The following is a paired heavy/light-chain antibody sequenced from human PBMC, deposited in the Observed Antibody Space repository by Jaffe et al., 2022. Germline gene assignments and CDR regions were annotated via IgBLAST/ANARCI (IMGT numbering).Heavy chain of an antibody. CDR1: SGSTTIGSHY. V-gene: IGHV4-61*02. CDR3: ARVDWRDGGSYKNYPAYYFDS. CDR2: VYSTGST. D-gene: IGHD2-21*01. Sequence: QVQLQESGPGLVRPSQTLSLTCTVSSGSTTIGSHYYTWIRQPAGRGLEWIGHVYSTGSTNYNPSLSSRVTMSLDTSKEQFSLKLTSVTAADTAVYYCARVDWRDGGSYKNYPAYYFDSWGQGTLVTVSS. J-gene: IGHJ4*02.
Light chain of an antibody. J-gene: IGLJ2*01. CDR2: GKN. CDR3: HSRDRSPNHDV. CDR1: ILTRSY. Sequence: SSELTQDPAVSVALGQAVTITCQGDILTRSYASWYQQRPGQAPALVIYGKNIRPSGIPDRFSGSTSGNTASLTITGAQAEDEADYYCHSRDRSPNHDVFGGGTRLTV. V-gene: IGLV3-19*01.